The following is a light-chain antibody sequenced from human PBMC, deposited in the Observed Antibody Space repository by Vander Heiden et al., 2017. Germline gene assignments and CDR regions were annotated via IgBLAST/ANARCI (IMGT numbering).Light chain of an antibody. CDR2: GAS. Sequence: DIVMTQSPATLSVSPGERATLSCRASQSVSSNLAWYQQKPGQAPRLLIYGASTRATGIPARFSGNGSGTEFTLTISSLQSEDFAVYYCQQYNNWPLTFGGGTKVEIK. V-gene: IGKV3-15*01. CDR3: QQYNNWPLT. CDR1: QSVSSN. J-gene: IGKJ4*01.